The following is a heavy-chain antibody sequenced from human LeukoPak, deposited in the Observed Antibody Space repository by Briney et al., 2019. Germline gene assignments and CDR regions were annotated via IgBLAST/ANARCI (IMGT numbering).Heavy chain of an antibody. D-gene: IGHD6-13*01. CDR2: MNPNSGNT. V-gene: IGHV1-8*01. J-gene: IGHJ6*03. CDR1: GYTFTSYD. Sequence: ASVKVSCKASGYTFTSYDINWVRQATGQGLEWMGWMNPNSGNTGYAQKFQGRVTMTRNTSISTAYMELSSLRSEDTAVYYCAREGIAAAGMGIYYYYYMDVWGKGTTVTISS. CDR3: AREGIAAAGMGIYYYYYMDV.